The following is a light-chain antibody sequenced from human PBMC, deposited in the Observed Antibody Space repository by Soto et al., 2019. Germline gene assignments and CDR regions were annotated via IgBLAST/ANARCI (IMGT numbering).Light chain of an antibody. CDR2: DDS. J-gene: IGLJ1*01. CDR3: QVWDSSSDDYV. CDR1: NIGSKT. V-gene: IGLV3-21*02. Sequence: SYYLTQSPSVSVAPGQTARITCCAYNIGSKTVHWYQQTPGQAPVLVVYDDSDRPSGIPERFSGSNSGSTATLTISRVEAGDEADYYCQVWDSSSDDYVFGTGTKVTVL.